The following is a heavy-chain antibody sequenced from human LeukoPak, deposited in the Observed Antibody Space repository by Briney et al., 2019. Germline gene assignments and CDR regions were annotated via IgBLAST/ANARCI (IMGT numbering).Heavy chain of an antibody. CDR2: INPNSGGT. D-gene: IGHD1-26*01. J-gene: IGHJ3*02. CDR1: GYTFTGYY. V-gene: IGHV1-2*02. Sequence: GASVKVSCKASGYTFTGYYMHWVRQAPGQGLEWMGWINPNSGGTNYAQKFQGRVTMTRDTSISTAYMELSRLRSDDTAVYYCARMYSGSIQAFDIWGQGTMVTVSS. CDR3: ARMYSGSIQAFDI.